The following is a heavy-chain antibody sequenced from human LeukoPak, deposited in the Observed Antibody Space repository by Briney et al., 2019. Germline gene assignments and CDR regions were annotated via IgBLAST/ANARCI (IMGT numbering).Heavy chain of an antibody. J-gene: IGHJ4*02. D-gene: IGHD3-10*01. Sequence: GGSLRLSCAASGFTFSSNAMSWVRHAPGEGLGWVSVITGNGGRTYYADSVKGRFTISRDKSKNTLSLQMNSLRADDTAVYYCAKDAVAPGSGGDYFDYWGQGTLVTVSS. V-gene: IGHV3-23*01. CDR1: GFTFSSNA. CDR3: AKDAVAPGSGGDYFDY. CDR2: ITGNGGRT.